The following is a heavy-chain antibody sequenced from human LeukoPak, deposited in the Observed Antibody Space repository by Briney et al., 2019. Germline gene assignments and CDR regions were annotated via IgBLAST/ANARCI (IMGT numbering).Heavy chain of an antibody. D-gene: IGHD3-22*01. CDR1: GYTFTGYY. V-gene: IGHV1-2*02. CDR2: INPNSGGT. J-gene: IGHJ4*02. CDR3: ARGQTMIVVVITPFDY. Sequence: ASVKVSCKASGYTFTGYYMHWVRQAPGQGLEWMGWINPNSGGTNYAQKFQGRVTMTRDTSISTAYMELSRLRSDDTAVYYCARGQTMIVVVITPFDYWGQGTLVTVSS.